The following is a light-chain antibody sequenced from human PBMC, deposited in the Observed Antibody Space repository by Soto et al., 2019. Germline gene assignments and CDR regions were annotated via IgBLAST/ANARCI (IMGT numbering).Light chain of an antibody. Sequence: DIEMTQSPSSLSASVGDRITITCRASQDISNYLAWYQQKPGQVPKLLIYSASTLQSGIPTRFSGSGSGTDFTLTISSLQPEDVVSYFCQKYNSALTFGQGTRLEIK. CDR3: QKYNSALT. V-gene: IGKV1-27*01. CDR1: QDISNY. CDR2: SAS. J-gene: IGKJ5*01.